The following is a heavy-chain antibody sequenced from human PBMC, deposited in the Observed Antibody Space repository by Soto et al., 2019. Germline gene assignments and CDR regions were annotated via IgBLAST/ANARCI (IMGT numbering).Heavy chain of an antibody. Sequence: QVQLVQSGAEVKKPGASVKVSCKASGYTFTIYGISWVRQAPGQGLEWMGWISGYNGNTDYAQNLQDRVTLTTDASTSSVSMELRSLRSDDTAVYYCARVDYYDSSGYYGYGGQGTLITVSS. CDR3: ARVDYYDSSGYYGY. CDR1: GYTFTIYG. D-gene: IGHD3-22*01. J-gene: IGHJ4*02. V-gene: IGHV1-18*04. CDR2: ISGYNGNT.